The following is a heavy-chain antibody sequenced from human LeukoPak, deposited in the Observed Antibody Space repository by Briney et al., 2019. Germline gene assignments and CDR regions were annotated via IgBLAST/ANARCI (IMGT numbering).Heavy chain of an antibody. J-gene: IGHJ3*01. Sequence: ASVKVSCKASGYTFTAYYMHWVRQAPGQGLEWMGMINPSRGSTSYPQKFQGRVTMTRDMATSTVYMELSSLRSEDTAVYYCARGHFYGSSGYHDTFDVWGQGTMVTVSS. CDR1: GYTFTAYY. V-gene: IGHV1-46*01. CDR3: ARGHFYGSSGYHDTFDV. CDR2: INPSRGST. D-gene: IGHD3-22*01.